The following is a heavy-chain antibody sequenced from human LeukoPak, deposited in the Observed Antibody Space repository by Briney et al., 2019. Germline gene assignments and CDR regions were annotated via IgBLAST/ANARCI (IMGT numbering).Heavy chain of an antibody. CDR1: GFTFSTYW. CDR3: AKNPTMIVVAYYFDY. Sequence: GGSLRLSCAASGFTFSTYWMHWVRQAPGKGLVWVSRINSDGSNTGYADSVKGWFTISRDNSKNTLYLQMNSLRAEDTAVYYCAKNPTMIVVAYYFDYWGQGTLVTVSS. CDR2: INSDGSNT. D-gene: IGHD3-22*01. V-gene: IGHV3-74*01. J-gene: IGHJ4*02.